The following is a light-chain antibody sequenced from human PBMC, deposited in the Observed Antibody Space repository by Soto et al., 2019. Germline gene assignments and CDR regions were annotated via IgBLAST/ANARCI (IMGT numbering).Light chain of an antibody. V-gene: IGLV1-44*01. CDR3: AAWDDSLNGVV. J-gene: IGLJ2*01. Sequence: QSALTQSPSASGTPGQRVTISCSGSSSNIGSNTVNWYQQLPGRAPKLLIYSNNQRPSGVPDRFSGSKSGTSASLAISGLQSEDEADYYCAAWDDSLNGVVFGGGTKLTVL. CDR2: SNN. CDR1: SSNIGSNT.